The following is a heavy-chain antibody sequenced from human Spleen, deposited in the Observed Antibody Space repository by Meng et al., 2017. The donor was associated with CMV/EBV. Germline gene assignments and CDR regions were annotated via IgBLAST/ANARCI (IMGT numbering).Heavy chain of an antibody. J-gene: IGHJ5*02. CDR3: ASGGAWPTSFDP. Sequence: SETLSLTCAVYGGSFSGYYWSWIRQPPGKGLEWIGEINHSGSTNYNPSLKSRVTISVDTSKNQFSLRLSSVTAADTAVYYCASGGAWPTSFDPWGQGTLVTVSS. V-gene: IGHV4-34*01. CDR2: INHSGST. CDR1: GGSFSGYY.